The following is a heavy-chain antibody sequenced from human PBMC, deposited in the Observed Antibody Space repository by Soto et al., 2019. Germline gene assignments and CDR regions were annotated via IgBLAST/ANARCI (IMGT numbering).Heavy chain of an antibody. J-gene: IGHJ5*02. CDR2: ISLYSDGA. V-gene: IGHV1-18*01. CDR3: ARVVPGAEAWFGP. Sequence: QVQLVQSGGEVKRPGASVKVSCKTSGYTFSNYGITWVRQAPGQPLEWLVWISLYSDGANYAQKFQGRVSMTTDTSMTTAYMELRSLRSDDTAVYYCARVVPGAEAWFGPWGQGTLGTVSS. CDR1: GYTFSNYG. D-gene: IGHD2-2*01.